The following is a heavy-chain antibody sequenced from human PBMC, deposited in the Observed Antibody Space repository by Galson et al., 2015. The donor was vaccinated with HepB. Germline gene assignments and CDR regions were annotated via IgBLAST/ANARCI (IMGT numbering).Heavy chain of an antibody. Sequence: SLRLSCAASGFTFSSYSMNWVRQAPGKGLEWVSSISSSSSYIYYADSVKGRFTISRDNAKNSLYLQMNSLRAEDTAVYYCARERYGLLGSFYFDYWGQGTLVTVSS. CDR3: ARERYGLLGSFYFDY. V-gene: IGHV3-21*01. CDR1: GFTFSSYS. J-gene: IGHJ4*02. CDR2: ISSSSSYI. D-gene: IGHD3-10*01.